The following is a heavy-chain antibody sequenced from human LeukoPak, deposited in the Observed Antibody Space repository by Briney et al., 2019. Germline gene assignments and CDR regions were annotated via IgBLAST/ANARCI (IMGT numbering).Heavy chain of an antibody. J-gene: IGHJ2*01. CDR1: GGTFSSYA. CDR2: IMPILGIA. D-gene: IGHD6-13*01. Sequence: SVKVSCKASGGTFSSYAISWVRQAPGQGLEWRGRIMPILGIANDAQKFQGRVTITADKSTSTAYIELSSLRSEDTAVYYCARVARIAAAGTEFWYFDLWGRGTLVTVSS. V-gene: IGHV1-69*04. CDR3: ARVARIAAAGTEFWYFDL.